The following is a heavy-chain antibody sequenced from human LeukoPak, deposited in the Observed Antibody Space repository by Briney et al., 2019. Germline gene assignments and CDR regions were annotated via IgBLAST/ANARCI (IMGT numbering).Heavy chain of an antibody. J-gene: IGHJ5*02. V-gene: IGHV1-46*01. Sequence: ASVSVSFKASGYTFTSYYMHGVRQAPGKGLEWMGIINPSGGSTSYAQKFQGRVTMTRDMSTSTVYMELSSLRSEDTAVYDCARLIYDSSGNWFDPWGQGTLVTVSS. CDR2: INPSGGST. D-gene: IGHD3-22*01. CDR3: ARLIYDSSGNWFDP. CDR1: GYTFTSYY.